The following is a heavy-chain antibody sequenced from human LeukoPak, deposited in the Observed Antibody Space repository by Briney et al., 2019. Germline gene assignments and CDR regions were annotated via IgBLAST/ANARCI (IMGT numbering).Heavy chain of an antibody. D-gene: IGHD1-7*01. CDR1: GLTFSDYA. Sequence: GGSLRLSCAASGLTFSDYAMHWVRQAPGKGLEWVAVISKDGSDKYYPGSVRGRFTISRDNSKNTIYLQMDSLRAEDTAIYYCARDYWWNYDYWGQGTLVTVSS. V-gene: IGHV3-30-3*01. J-gene: IGHJ4*02. CDR2: ISKDGSDK. CDR3: ARDYWWNYDY.